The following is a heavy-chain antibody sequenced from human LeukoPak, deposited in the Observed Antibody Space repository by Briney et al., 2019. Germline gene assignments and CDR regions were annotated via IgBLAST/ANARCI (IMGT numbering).Heavy chain of an antibody. J-gene: IGHJ4*02. CDR2: ISYDGSNK. CDR3: VRDRGSGYDYNAHFDY. V-gene: IGHV3-30*04. CDR1: GFTFSSYA. D-gene: IGHD5-12*01. Sequence: GRSLRLSCAASGFTFSSYAMHWVRQAPGKGLEWVAVISYDGSNKYYADSVKGRFTISRDNSKNTLYLQMNSLRAEDTAVYYCVRDRGSGYDYNAHFDYWGQGTLVTVSS.